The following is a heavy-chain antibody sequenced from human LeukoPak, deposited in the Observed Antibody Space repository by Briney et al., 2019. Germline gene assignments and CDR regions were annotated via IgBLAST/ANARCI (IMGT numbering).Heavy chain of an antibody. Sequence: PGGSLRLSCAASGFTFSSYSMNWVRQAPGKGLEWVSSISSSSSYIYYADSVKGRFTISGDNAKNSLYLQMNSLRAEDTAVYYCARHGKMAADAFDIWGQGTMVTVSS. V-gene: IGHV3-21*01. CDR3: ARHGKMAADAFDI. D-gene: IGHD2-8*01. CDR1: GFTFSSYS. J-gene: IGHJ3*02. CDR2: ISSSSSYI.